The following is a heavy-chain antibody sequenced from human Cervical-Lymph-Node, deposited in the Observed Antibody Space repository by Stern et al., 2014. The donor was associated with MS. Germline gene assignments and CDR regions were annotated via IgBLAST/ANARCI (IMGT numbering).Heavy chain of an antibody. D-gene: IGHD1-14*01. Sequence: QVQLVQSGAEVKKPGASVKVSCKTSGYTFTNYAIHWVRQAPGQRPEWMGWLIAGNGHTRYSRAFQDRVNMTRDTSASTAYLELSGLRSGDTAVYYCTTNYHYWGQGTLVAVSS. V-gene: IGHV1-3*01. CDR2: LIAGNGHT. CDR1: GYTFTNYA. J-gene: IGHJ4*02. CDR3: TTNYHY.